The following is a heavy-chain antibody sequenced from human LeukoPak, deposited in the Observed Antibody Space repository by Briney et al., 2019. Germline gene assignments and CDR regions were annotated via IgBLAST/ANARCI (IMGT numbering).Heavy chain of an antibody. CDR2: ISGSGGST. V-gene: IGHV3-23*01. Sequence: PGGSLRLSCAASGFTFSSYGMSRVRQAPGKGLEWVSAISGSGGSTYYADSVKGRFTISRDNSKNTLYLQMNSLRAEDTAVYYCAKVLAVVPAATTDYWGQGTLVTVSS. CDR1: GFTFSSYG. CDR3: AKVLAVVPAATTDY. D-gene: IGHD2-2*01. J-gene: IGHJ4*02.